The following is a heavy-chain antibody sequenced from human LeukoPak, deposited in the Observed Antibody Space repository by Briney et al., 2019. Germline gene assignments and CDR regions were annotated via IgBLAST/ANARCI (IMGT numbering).Heavy chain of an antibody. CDR3: ARLNDGLLLGIAAAGRRFDY. J-gene: IGHJ4*02. Sequence: GSLRLSCAASGFTFSGYSMNWVRQAPGKGMEWVSSISSSSSYIYYADSVKGRFTISRDNAKSSLYLQMNSLRAEDTAVYYCARLNDGLLLGIAAAGRRFDYWGQGTLVTVSS. CDR2: ISSSSSYI. D-gene: IGHD6-13*01. V-gene: IGHV3-21*01. CDR1: GFTFSGYS.